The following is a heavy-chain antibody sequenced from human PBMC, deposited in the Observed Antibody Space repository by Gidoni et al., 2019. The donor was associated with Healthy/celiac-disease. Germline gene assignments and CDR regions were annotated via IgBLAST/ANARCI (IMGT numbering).Heavy chain of an antibody. J-gene: IGHJ4*02. CDR1: GFTFDDYA. Sequence: EVQLVESGGGLVQPGRSLRLSCAASGFTFDDYAMHWVRQAPGKGLEWVSGISWNSGSIGYADSVKGRFTISRDNAKNSLYLQMNSLRAEDTALYYCAKSYDFWSGYSYWGQGTLVTVSS. D-gene: IGHD3-3*01. CDR3: AKSYDFWSGYSY. V-gene: IGHV3-9*01. CDR2: ISWNSGSI.